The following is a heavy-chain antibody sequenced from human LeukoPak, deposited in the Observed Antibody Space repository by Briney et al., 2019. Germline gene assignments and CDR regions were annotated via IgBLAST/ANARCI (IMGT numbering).Heavy chain of an antibody. CDR1: GFTFSSYS. Sequence: SGGSLRLSCAASGFTFSSYSMNWVRQAPGKGLEWVSSISSSSSYIYYADSVKGRFTISRDNAKNSLYVQMNSLRAEDTAVYYCARAPTYNYDSSGYWTHDYWGQGTLVTVSS. CDR2: ISSSSSYI. D-gene: IGHD3-22*01. CDR3: ARAPTYNYDSSGYWTHDY. V-gene: IGHV3-21*01. J-gene: IGHJ4*02.